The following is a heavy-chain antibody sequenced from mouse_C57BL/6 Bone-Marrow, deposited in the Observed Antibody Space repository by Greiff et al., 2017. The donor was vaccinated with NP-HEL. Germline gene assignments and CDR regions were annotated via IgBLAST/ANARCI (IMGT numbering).Heavy chain of an antibody. CDR3: ARRGPYYYGSCSFAY. V-gene: IGHV1-63*01. J-gene: IGHJ3*01. CDR1: GYTFTNYW. Sequence: QVQLQQSGAELVRPGTSVKMSCKASGYTFTNYWIGWAKQRPGHGLEWIGDIYPGGGYTNYNEKFKGKATLTADKSSSTAYMQFSSLTSEDSAIYYCARRGPYYYGSCSFAYWGQGTLVTVSA. CDR2: IYPGGGYT. D-gene: IGHD1-1*01.